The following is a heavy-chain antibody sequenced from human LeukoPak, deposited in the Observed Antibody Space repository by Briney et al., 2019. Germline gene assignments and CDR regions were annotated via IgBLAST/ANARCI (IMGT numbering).Heavy chain of an antibody. Sequence: SETLSLTCTVSGGSISGYYWSWIRQPAGKGLEWIGRIYSTGSTNFNPSLKSRVTMSVDTSKNQFSLKLSSVTAADTAVYSCARRGSSGCYDYWGQGTLVTVSS. V-gene: IGHV4-4*07. CDR1: GGSISGYY. CDR2: IYSTGST. J-gene: IGHJ4*02. CDR3: ARRGSSGCYDY. D-gene: IGHD3-22*01.